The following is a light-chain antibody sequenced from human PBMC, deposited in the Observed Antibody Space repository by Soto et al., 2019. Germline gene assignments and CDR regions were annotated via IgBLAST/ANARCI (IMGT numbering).Light chain of an antibody. CDR1: QSVSSY. Sequence: EIVLTQSPATLSLSPGERATLSCRASQSVSSYLAWYQQKPGQAPRLLIYDASNRATGIPARFSGSGSGTDFTLTISGLEPEYFAVYYCQQRGNWPRTFGQGTKLEIK. J-gene: IGKJ2*01. CDR2: DAS. V-gene: IGKV3-11*01. CDR3: QQRGNWPRT.